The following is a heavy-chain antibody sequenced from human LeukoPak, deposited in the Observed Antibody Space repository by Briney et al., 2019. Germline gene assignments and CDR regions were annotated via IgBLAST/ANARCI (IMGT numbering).Heavy chain of an antibody. V-gene: IGHV1-2*06. CDR1: GYTFTGYY. J-gene: IGHJ4*02. Sequence: GASVKVSCKASGYTFTGYYMHWVRQAPGQGLEWMGRINPNSGGTNYAQKFQGRVTMTRDTSISTAYMELSRLRSDDTAVYYCASLQTYHYDSSGYSYFDYWGQGTLVTVSS. CDR2: INPNSGGT. D-gene: IGHD3-22*01. CDR3: ASLQTYHYDSSGYSYFDY.